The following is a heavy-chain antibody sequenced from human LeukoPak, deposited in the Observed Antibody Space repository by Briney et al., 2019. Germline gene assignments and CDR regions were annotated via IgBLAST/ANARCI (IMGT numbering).Heavy chain of an antibody. V-gene: IGHV1-2*02. CDR3: ARVGTRPPYYYDSSGYSDAFDI. Sequence: GASVKVSCKASGYTFTGYYMHWVRQAPGQGLEWMGWINPNSGGTNYAQKFQGRVTMTRDTSISTAYMELSRLRSDDTAVYYCARVGTRPPYYYDSSGYSDAFDIWGQGTMVTVSS. D-gene: IGHD3-22*01. CDR1: GYTFTGYY. CDR2: INPNSGGT. J-gene: IGHJ3*02.